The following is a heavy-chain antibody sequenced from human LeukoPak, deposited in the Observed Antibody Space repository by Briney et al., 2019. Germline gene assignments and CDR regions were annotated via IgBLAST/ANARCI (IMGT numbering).Heavy chain of an antibody. Sequence: MPSETLSLTCTVSGGSISSYYWSWIRQPPGKGLEWIGYIYYSGSTNYNPSLKSRVTISVDTSKDQFSLKQSSVTAADTAVYYCARTLVGSYYTIDYWGQGTLVTVSS. CDR2: IYYSGST. CDR3: ARTLVGSYYTIDY. CDR1: GGSISSYY. D-gene: IGHD1-26*01. J-gene: IGHJ4*02. V-gene: IGHV4-59*08.